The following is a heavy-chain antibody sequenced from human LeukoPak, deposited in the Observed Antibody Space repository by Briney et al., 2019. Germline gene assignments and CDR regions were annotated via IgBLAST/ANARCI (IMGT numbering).Heavy chain of an antibody. Sequence: GASVKVSCKASGYTFTSYGISWVRQAPGQGLEWMGWISAYNGNTNYAQKLQGRVTMTTDTSTSTAYMELRSLRSDDTAVYYCARDLLPHIAAAEGHGAHDAFDIWGQGTMVTVSS. CDR1: GYTFTSYG. J-gene: IGHJ3*02. V-gene: IGHV1-18*01. CDR3: ARDLLPHIAAAEGHGAHDAFDI. D-gene: IGHD6-13*01. CDR2: ISAYNGNT.